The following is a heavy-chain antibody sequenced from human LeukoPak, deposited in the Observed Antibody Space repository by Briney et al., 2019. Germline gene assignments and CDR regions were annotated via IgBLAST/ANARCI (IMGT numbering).Heavy chain of an antibody. V-gene: IGHV1-18*01. CDR2: ISAYNGNT. D-gene: IGHD4-17*01. CDR1: GYTFTSYG. Sequence: ASVKVSCKASGYTFTSYGISWVRQAPGQGLEWMGWISAYNGNTSYAQKLQGRVTMTTDTSTSTAYMELRSLRSDDTAVYYCARTLVYGDSRPAKDYWGQGTLVTVSS. J-gene: IGHJ4*02. CDR3: ARTLVYGDSRPAKDY.